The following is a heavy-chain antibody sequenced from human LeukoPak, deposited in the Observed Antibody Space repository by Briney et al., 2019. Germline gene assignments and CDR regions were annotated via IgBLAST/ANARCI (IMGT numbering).Heavy chain of an antibody. J-gene: IGHJ4*02. Sequence: SVKVSCKASGGTFSSYAISWVRQAPGQGLEWMGGIIPIFGTANYAQKFQGRVTITADESTSTAHMELSSLRSEDTAVYYCARDPSYGDYEYYFDYWGQGTLVAVSS. CDR1: GGTFSSYA. CDR3: ARDPSYGDYEYYFDY. D-gene: IGHD4-17*01. V-gene: IGHV1-69*01. CDR2: IIPIFGTA.